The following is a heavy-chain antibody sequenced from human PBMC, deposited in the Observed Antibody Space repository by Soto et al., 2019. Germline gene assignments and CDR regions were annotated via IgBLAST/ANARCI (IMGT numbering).Heavy chain of an antibody. V-gene: IGHV3-11*01. Sequence: PGGSLRLSCAASGFTFSDYYMSWIRQAPGKGLEWVSYISSSGSTIYYADSVKGRFTISRDNAKNSLYLQMNSLRAEDTAVYYCARESKIPGMTCMDVWGKGTTVTVSS. CDR1: GFTFSDYY. J-gene: IGHJ6*03. CDR3: ARESKIPGMTCMDV. CDR2: ISSSGSTI.